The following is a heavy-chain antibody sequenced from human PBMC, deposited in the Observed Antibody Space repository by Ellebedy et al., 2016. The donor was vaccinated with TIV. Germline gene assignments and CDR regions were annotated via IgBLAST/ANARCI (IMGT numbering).Heavy chain of an antibody. J-gene: IGHJ1*01. CDR1: GYTLTTYA. V-gene: IGHV7-4-1*02. D-gene: IGHD3-10*01. Sequence: AASVKVSCKASGYTLTTYAMNWVRQAPGQGLEWMGWINTNTGNPTYAQGFTGRFVFSLDTSVNTAYLQISSLEAEDTAVYYCAREGIKTGAAKDFQHWGQGTLVTVSS. CDR3: AREGIKTGAAKDFQH. CDR2: INTNTGNP.